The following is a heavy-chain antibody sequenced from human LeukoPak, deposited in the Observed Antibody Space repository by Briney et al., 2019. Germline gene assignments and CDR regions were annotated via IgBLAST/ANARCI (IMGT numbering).Heavy chain of an antibody. D-gene: IGHD5/OR15-5a*01. Sequence: PSETLSLTCAVSGGSISSGGYSWSWIRQPPGKGLEWIGYIYYSGSTSYNPSLKSRVTISVDTSKNQFSLKLSSVTAADTAVYYCVREVSPDAFDIWGQGTMVTVSS. CDR2: IYYSGST. J-gene: IGHJ3*02. V-gene: IGHV4-30-4*07. CDR3: VREVSPDAFDI. CDR1: GGSISSGGYS.